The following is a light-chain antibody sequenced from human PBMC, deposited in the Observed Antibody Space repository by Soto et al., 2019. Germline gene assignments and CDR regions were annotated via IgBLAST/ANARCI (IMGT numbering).Light chain of an antibody. V-gene: IGKV3-11*01. Sequence: EIVLTQSPATLSLSPGERATLSCRASQSISSYLAWYQQKPGQAPRLLIYDASNRATGIPARFSGSGSGTDFTLTISSLEPEDFAVYYCQRRSNYTFGQGTKVDIK. CDR2: DAS. CDR1: QSISSY. J-gene: IGKJ2*01. CDR3: QRRSNYT.